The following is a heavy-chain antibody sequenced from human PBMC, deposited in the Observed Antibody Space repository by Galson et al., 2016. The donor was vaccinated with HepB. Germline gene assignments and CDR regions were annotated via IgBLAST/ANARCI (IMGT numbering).Heavy chain of an antibody. V-gene: IGHV6-1*01. Sequence: CAISGDSVSSKRAAWNWIRQSPSRGLEWLGRTYYRSKWFNEYAESVKSRISINADTAKNQFSLQLNSVTPEDTAVYYCARGKIDYYAMDVWGQGTTVTVSS. D-gene: IGHD2/OR15-2a*01. CDR3: ARGKIDYYAMDV. CDR1: GDSVSSKRAA. J-gene: IGHJ6*02. CDR2: TYYRSKWFN.